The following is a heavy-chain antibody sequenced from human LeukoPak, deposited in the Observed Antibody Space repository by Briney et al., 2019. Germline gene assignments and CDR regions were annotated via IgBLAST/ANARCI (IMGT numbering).Heavy chain of an antibody. CDR1: GYTFTSYA. V-gene: IGHV1-3*01. D-gene: IGHD5-12*01. CDR3: ARDSGHDEGYCYYGMDV. Sequence: GASVKVSCKASGYTFTSYAMHWVRQAPGQRLEWMGWINAGNGNTKYSQKFQGRVTITRDTSASTAYMELSSLRSEDTAVYYCARDSGHDEGYCYYGMDVWGQGTTVTVSS. CDR2: INAGNGNT. J-gene: IGHJ6*02.